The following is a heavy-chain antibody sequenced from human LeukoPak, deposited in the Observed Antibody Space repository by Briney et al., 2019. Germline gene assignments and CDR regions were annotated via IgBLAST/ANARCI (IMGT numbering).Heavy chain of an antibody. CDR3: ARDCDFWSGYYGGGGDY. D-gene: IGHD3-3*01. Sequence: SETLSLTCTVSGYSISSGYYWGWIRQPPGKGLEWIGSIYHSGSTYYNPSLKSRVTMSVDTSKYQFSLKLSSVTAADTAVYYCARDCDFWSGYYGGGGDYWGQGTLVTVSS. CDR2: IYHSGST. J-gene: IGHJ4*02. CDR1: GYSISSGYY. V-gene: IGHV4-38-2*02.